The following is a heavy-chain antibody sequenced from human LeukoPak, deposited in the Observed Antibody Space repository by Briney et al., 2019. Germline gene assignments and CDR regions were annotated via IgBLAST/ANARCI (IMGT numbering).Heavy chain of an antibody. J-gene: IGHJ6*02. D-gene: IGHD4-17*01. CDR1: GFTFSSYG. V-gene: IGHV3-33*01. CDR3: AREDGDYKYYYYYGMDV. CDR2: IWYDGSNK. Sequence: GGSLRLSCAASGFTFSSYGMHWVRQAPGKGLEWVAVIWYDGSNKYYADSVKGRFTISRDNSKNTLYLQMNSLRAEDTAVYYCAREDGDYKYYYYYGMDVWGQGTTVTVSS.